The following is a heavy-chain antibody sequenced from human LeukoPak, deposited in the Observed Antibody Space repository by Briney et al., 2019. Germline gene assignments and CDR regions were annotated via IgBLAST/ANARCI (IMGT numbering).Heavy chain of an antibody. D-gene: IGHD2-2*01. Sequence: SETLSHTCAVYGGSFSGYYWSWIRQPPGKGLEWIGEINHSGSTNYNPSLKSRVTISVDTSKNQFSLKLSSVTAAGTAVYYCARHRRTNGSFYCSSTSCHAFDYWGQGTLVTVSS. CDR3: ARHRRTNGSFYCSSTSCHAFDY. CDR2: INHSGST. J-gene: IGHJ4*02. V-gene: IGHV4-34*01. CDR1: GGSFSGYY.